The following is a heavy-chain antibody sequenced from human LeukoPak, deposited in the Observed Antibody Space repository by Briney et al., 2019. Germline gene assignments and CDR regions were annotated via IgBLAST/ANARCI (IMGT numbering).Heavy chain of an antibody. V-gene: IGHV3-23*01. D-gene: IGHD6-19*01. CDR3: AKAFSSGWSPFDY. J-gene: IGHJ4*02. CDR2: IRGAEGGT. CDR1: GFTINTFT. Sequence: SGGSLRLSCAASGFTINTFTMNWVRQAPGKGLEWVSTIRGAEGGTYYADSVKGRFTISRDNFENTLYLQMNYLREEDTALYYCAKAFSSGWSPFDYWGQGALVTVSS.